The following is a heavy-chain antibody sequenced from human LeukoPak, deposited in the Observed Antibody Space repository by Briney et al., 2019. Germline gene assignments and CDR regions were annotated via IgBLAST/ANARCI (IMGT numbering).Heavy chain of an antibody. D-gene: IGHD3-3*01. V-gene: IGHV4-61*02. CDR3: AREHYAYYDFWSGYNNWFDP. Sequence: SETLSLTCTVSGGSISSGSYYWSWIRQPAGKGLEWIGRIYTSGSTYYNPSLKSRVTISVDTSKNQFSLKLSSVTAADTAVYYCAREHYAYYDFWSGYNNWFDPWGQGTLVTVSS. J-gene: IGHJ5*02. CDR2: IYTSGST. CDR1: GGSISSGSYY.